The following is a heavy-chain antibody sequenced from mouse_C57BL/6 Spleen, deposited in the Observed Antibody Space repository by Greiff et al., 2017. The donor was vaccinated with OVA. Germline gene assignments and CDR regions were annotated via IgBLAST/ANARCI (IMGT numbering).Heavy chain of an antibody. J-gene: IGHJ4*01. V-gene: IGHV1-80*01. CDR3: ARWNEGCSSFMDY. CDR2: ISPGDCDT. Sequence: KPGTGLEWIGQISPGDCDTNYTGKLKGKATLNADKSSSTAYMQLSSLTSEDSAVYFCARWNEGCSSFMDYWGQGTSVTVSS.